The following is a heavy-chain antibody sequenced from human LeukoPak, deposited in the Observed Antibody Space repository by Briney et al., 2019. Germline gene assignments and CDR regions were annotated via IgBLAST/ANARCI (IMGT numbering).Heavy chain of an antibody. Sequence: GGSLRLSCAASGFTFDDYAMHWVRQAPGKGLEWVSGISWNSGSIGYADSVKGRFTISRDNSKNTLYLQMNSLRAEDTAVYYCARGYSSGSNFDYWGQGTLVTVSS. CDR2: ISWNSGSI. J-gene: IGHJ4*02. CDR1: GFTFDDYA. D-gene: IGHD6-19*01. V-gene: IGHV3-9*01. CDR3: ARGYSSGSNFDY.